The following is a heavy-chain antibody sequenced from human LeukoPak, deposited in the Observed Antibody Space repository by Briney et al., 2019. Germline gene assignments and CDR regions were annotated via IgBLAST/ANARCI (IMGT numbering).Heavy chain of an antibody. CDR1: GGSISSYY. CDR3: ARFPLTYYYDSSGYTARGAFDI. D-gene: IGHD3-22*01. V-gene: IGHV4-59*01. CDR2: IYYSGST. J-gene: IGHJ3*02. Sequence: SETLSLTCTVSGGSISSYYWSWIRQPPGKGLEWIGYIYYSGSTNYNPSLKSRVTISVDTSKNQFSLKLSSVTAADTAVYYCARFPLTYYYDSSGYTARGAFDIWGQGTMVTVSS.